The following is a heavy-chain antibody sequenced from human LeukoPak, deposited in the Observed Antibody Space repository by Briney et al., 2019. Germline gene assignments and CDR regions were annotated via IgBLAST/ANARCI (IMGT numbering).Heavy chain of an antibody. J-gene: IGHJ6*02. Sequence: SETLSLTCTVSGGSISNYYWSWIRQPPGMGLEWIGYIFYTRTTNYIPSLKSRITISVDTSKSQVSLRLSSVTAADTAVYFCARTRDFYGMDVWGQGTTVTVSS. CDR3: ARTRDFYGMDV. CDR1: GGSISNYY. CDR2: IFYTRTT. V-gene: IGHV4-59*01.